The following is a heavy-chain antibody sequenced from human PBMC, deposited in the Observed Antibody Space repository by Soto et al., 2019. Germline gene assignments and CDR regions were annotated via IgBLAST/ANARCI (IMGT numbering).Heavy chain of an antibody. CDR3: ARVNTAMGLGTNCDY. D-gene: IGHD5-18*01. CDR2: INSDGSSP. V-gene: IGHV3-74*01. Sequence: EVQLVESGGGLVQPGGSLRLSCAASGFTFSSYWMHWVRQAPGKGLVWVSRINSDGSSPHYADSVKGRFTISRDNAKNTLYLQMNSLRAEDTAVYYCARVNTAMGLGTNCDYWGQGTLVTVSP. J-gene: IGHJ4*02. CDR1: GFTFSSYW.